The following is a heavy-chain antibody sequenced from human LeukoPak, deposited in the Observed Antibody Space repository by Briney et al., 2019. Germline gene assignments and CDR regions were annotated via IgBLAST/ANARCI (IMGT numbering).Heavy chain of an antibody. V-gene: IGHV3-7*01. CDR3: ARDLDPISGWNFDAFDI. D-gene: IGHD6-19*01. Sequence: GGSLRLSCAASGFTFSSYWMSWVRQAPGKGLEWVANIQGDGSERDYVDSVKGRFTISRDNAKNSLYLQMNNLRTEDTAVYYCARDLDPISGWNFDAFDIWGQGTMVTVSS. CDR1: GFTFSSYW. CDR2: IQGDGSER. J-gene: IGHJ3*02.